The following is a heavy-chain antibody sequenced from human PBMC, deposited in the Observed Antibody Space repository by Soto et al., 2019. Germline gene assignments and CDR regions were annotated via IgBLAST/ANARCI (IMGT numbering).Heavy chain of an antibody. J-gene: IGHJ4*02. V-gene: IGHV1-18*01. CDR1: GYTFTSYG. Sequence: QVPLVQSGAEVKKPGASVRVSCKASGYTFTSYGISWVRQAPGQGLEWMGWISTYNGNTNYAQKLQGRVTMTTDTTTSTAYMELRSLRSDDTAVYYCARYSSSRRENDYWGQGTLLTVSS. CDR3: ARYSSSRRENDY. D-gene: IGHD6-13*01. CDR2: ISTYNGNT.